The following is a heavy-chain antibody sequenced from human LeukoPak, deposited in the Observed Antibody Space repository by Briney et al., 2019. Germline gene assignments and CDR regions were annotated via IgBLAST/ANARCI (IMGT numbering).Heavy chain of an antibody. D-gene: IGHD2-2*01. CDR1: GYSICSGYY. Sequence: SETLSLXCAVSGYSICSGYYWGCVPQPPGKGLGWIGSIYHSGSTYHNASLKSRVTISVDTSKNQFSLELRSVTAADTAVYYCARHYYAPGAFDIWGQGTMVTVSS. V-gene: IGHV4-38-2*01. J-gene: IGHJ3*02. CDR3: ARHYYAPGAFDI. CDR2: IYHSGST.